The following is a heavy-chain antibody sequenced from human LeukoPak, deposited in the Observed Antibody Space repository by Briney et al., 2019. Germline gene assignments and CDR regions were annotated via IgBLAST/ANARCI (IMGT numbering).Heavy chain of an antibody. CDR3: AKTGLDIVVVPAAIKD. CDR2: IRYDGSNK. Sequence: GGSLRLSCAASGFTFSSYGMHWVRQAPGKGLEWVAFIRYDGSNKYYADSVKGRFTISRDNSKNTLYLQMNSLRAEDTAVYYCAKTGLDIVVVPAAIKDWGQGTLVTVSS. CDR1: GFTFSSYG. D-gene: IGHD2-2*02. V-gene: IGHV3-30*02. J-gene: IGHJ4*02.